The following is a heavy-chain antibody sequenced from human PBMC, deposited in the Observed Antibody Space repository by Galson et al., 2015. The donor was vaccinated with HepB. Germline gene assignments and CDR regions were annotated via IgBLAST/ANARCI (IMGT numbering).Heavy chain of an antibody. CDR3: ARHSGHISGWYTGRGGFDS. CDR1: GSTLSNYD. V-gene: IGHV3-30*03. D-gene: IGHD6-19*01. Sequence: SLRLSCADSGSTLSNYDMHWVRQAPGKGLEWVAVISYDGRNNNHADSVKGRFTISRVNSKNTLYLQMNSLRPEDTAVYYCARHSGHISGWYTGRGGFDSWGQGTLVIVSS. J-gene: IGHJ4*02. CDR2: ISYDGRNN.